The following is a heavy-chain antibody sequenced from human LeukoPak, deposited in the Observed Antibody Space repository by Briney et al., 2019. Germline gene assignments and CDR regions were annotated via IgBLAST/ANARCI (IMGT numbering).Heavy chain of an antibody. CDR2: IYYSGST. CDR3: ARVAYIGDWFDP. CDR1: GGSISSGDYY. Sequence: SETLSLTCTVSGGSISSGDYYWSWIRQPPGKCLEWIGYIYYSGSTYYNPSLMSRVTISVDTSKNQFSLKLSSVTAADTAVYYCARVAYIGDWFDPWGQGTLVTVSS. V-gene: IGHV4-30-4*08. D-gene: IGHD3-16*01. J-gene: IGHJ5*02.